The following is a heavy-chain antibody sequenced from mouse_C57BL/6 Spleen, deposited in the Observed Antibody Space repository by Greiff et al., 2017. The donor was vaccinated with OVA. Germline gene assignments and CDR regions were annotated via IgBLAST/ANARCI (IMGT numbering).Heavy chain of an antibody. CDR2: INPNNGGT. V-gene: IGHV1-26*01. CDR3: ARRGNSRYFDY. J-gene: IGHJ2*01. Sequence: VQLQQSGPELVKPGASVKISCKASGYTFTDYYMNWVKQSHGKSLEWIGDINPNNGGTSYNQKFKGKATLTVDKSSSTAYMELRSLTSEDSAVYYCARRGNSRYFDYWGQGTTLTVSS. CDR1: GYTFTDYY. D-gene: IGHD2-1*01.